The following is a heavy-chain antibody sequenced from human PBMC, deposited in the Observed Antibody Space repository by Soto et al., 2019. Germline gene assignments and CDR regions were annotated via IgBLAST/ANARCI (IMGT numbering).Heavy chain of an antibody. CDR1: GGSFSGYY. V-gene: IGHV4-34*01. D-gene: IGHD1-1*01. CDR2: INHSGST. J-gene: IGHJ4*02. Sequence: QVQLQQWGAGLLKPSETLSLTCAVYGGSFSGYYWSWIRQPPGKGLEWNGEINHSGSTNYNPSLNSRVTIAVDTSKNQFALKLSSVTAADTAVYYCARGGGTGTTCLDYWGQGTLVTVSS. CDR3: ARGGGTGTTCLDY.